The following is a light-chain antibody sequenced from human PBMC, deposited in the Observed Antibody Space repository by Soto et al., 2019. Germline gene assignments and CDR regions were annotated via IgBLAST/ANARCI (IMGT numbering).Light chain of an antibody. CDR3: CSYAGSSTFV. J-gene: IGLJ2*01. V-gene: IGLV2-23*02. Sequence: QSALTQPASVSGSPGPSITISCTGNSSDVGSYNLVSWYQQHPGKAPKLMIYEVSKRPSGVSNRFSGSKSGNTASLTISGLQAEDEADYYCCSYAGSSTFVFGGGTKLTVL. CDR2: EVS. CDR1: SSDVGSYNL.